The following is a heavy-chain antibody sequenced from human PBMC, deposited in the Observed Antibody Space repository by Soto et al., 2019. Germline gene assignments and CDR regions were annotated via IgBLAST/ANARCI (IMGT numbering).Heavy chain of an antibody. CDR1: GFSVSTYH. V-gene: IGHV3-53*01. CDR3: ARDGYSFALNF. Sequence: GGSLRLSCAASGFSVSTYHMSWVRQAPGKGLEWVSGIDSDAKTFYADSVNGRFIISRDNSENTLFLQLNSLRAEDTAVYFCARDGYSFALNFWGPGTLVTVSS. J-gene: IGHJ4*02. D-gene: IGHD5-18*01. CDR2: IDSDAKT.